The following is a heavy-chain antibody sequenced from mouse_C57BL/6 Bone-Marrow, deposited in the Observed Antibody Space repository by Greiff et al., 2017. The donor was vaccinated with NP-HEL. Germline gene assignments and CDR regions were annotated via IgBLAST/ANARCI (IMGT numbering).Heavy chain of an antibody. CDR1: GYTFTSYG. CDR3: ARFHDGYYPDY. CDR2: IYPRSGNT. V-gene: IGHV1-81*01. J-gene: IGHJ2*01. Sequence: QVQLKESGAELARPGASVKLSCKASGYTFTSYGISWVKQRTGQGLEWIGEIYPRSGNTYYNEKFKGKATLTADKSSSTAYMELRSLTSEDSAVYFCARFHDGYYPDYWGQGTTLTVSS. D-gene: IGHD2-3*01.